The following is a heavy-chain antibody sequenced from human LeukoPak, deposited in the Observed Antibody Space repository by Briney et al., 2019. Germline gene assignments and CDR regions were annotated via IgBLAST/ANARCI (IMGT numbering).Heavy chain of an antibody. D-gene: IGHD4-23*01. CDR2: MNPNSGNT. Sequence: ASVKVSCKASGYTFTSYDINWVRQATGQGLEWMGWMNPNSGNTGYAQKFQGRVTITRNTSISTAYMELSSLRSEDTAVYYCARPNLRWSDAFDIWGQGTMVTVSS. J-gene: IGHJ3*02. CDR1: GYTFTSYD. V-gene: IGHV1-8*03. CDR3: ARPNLRWSDAFDI.